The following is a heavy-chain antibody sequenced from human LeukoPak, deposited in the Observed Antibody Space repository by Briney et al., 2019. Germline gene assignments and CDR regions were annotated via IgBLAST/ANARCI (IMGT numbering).Heavy chain of an antibody. Sequence: SETLSLTCAVYGGSFSAYYWSWIRQPPGKGLEWIGEVNHSGSTNFNPSLKSRVTISVDTSKNQFSLKMNSMTAADTAVYYCARHPTKWELRLSLDYWGQGILVTVSS. V-gene: IGHV4-34*01. CDR3: ARHPTKWELRLSLDY. CDR2: VNHSGST. J-gene: IGHJ4*02. CDR1: GGSFSAYY. D-gene: IGHD1-26*01.